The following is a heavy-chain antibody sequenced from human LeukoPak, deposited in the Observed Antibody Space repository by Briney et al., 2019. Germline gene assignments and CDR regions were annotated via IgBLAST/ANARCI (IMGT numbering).Heavy chain of an antibody. V-gene: IGHV4-34*01. CDR1: GGSFSGYY. J-gene: IGHJ3*02. CDR3: ARFGGPHAFDI. CDR2: INHSGST. D-gene: IGHD3-3*01. Sequence: SETLSLTCAVYGGSFSGYYWSWIRQPPGKGLEWIGEINHSGSTNYNPSLKSRVTISVDTSKNHFSLTLSSVAAADTAVYYCARFGGPHAFDIWGQGTMVTVSS.